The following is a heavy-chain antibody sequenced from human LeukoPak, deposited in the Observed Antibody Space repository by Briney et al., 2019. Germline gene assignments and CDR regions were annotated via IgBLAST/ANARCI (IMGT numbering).Heavy chain of an antibody. V-gene: IGHV3-23*01. D-gene: IGHD1-7*01. CDR3: AKDLLELRSSILDAFDI. CDR1: GFTFSSYA. J-gene: IGHJ3*02. Sequence: GGSLRLSCAASGFTFSSYAMSWVRQAPGKGLEWVSAISGSGGSTYYADSVKGRFTISRDNSKNTLYLQMNSLRAEDTAVYYCAKDLLELRSSILDAFDIWGQGTMVTVSS. CDR2: ISGSGGST.